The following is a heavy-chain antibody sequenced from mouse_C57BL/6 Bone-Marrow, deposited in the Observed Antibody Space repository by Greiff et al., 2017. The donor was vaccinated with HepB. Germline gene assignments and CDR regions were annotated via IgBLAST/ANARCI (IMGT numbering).Heavy chain of an antibody. V-gene: IGHV1-81*01. CDR2: IYHRSGNT. CDR3: AKNYVGWFAY. Sequence: VQLQQSGAELARPGASVKLSCKASGYTFTSYGISWVKQRTGQGLEWIGEIYHRSGNTYYNEKFKGKATLTADKSSSTAYMELRSLTSEDSAVYFCAKNYVGWFAYWGQGTVVTVSA. CDR1: GYTFTSYG. J-gene: IGHJ3*01. D-gene: IGHD1-1*01.